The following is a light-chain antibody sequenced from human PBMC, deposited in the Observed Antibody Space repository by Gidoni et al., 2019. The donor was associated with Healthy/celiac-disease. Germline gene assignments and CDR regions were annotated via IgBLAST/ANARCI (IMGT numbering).Light chain of an antibody. J-gene: IGKJ1*01. CDR2: KAS. CDR1: QSISSW. Sequence: IQMTQSPSTLSASVGDRVTITCRASQSISSWLAWYQQKPGKAPKLLIYKASSLESGVPSRFSGSGSGIEFTLTISSLQPDDFATYYCQQYNSYSGTFGQGTKVEIK. CDR3: QQYNSYSGT. V-gene: IGKV1-5*03.